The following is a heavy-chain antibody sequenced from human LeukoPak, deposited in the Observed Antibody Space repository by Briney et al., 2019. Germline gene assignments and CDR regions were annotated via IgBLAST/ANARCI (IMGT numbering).Heavy chain of an antibody. J-gene: IGHJ6*02. CDR1: GFTFSSYG. V-gene: IGHV3-30*18. Sequence: PGRSLRLSCAASGFTFSSYGMHWVRQAPGKGLEWVAVISYDGSNKYYADSVKGRFTISRDNSKSTLYLQMNSLRAEDTAVYYCAKDRGGPEGVGMDVWGQGTTVTVSS. CDR3: AKDRGGPEGVGMDV. CDR2: ISYDGSNK. D-gene: IGHD3-10*01.